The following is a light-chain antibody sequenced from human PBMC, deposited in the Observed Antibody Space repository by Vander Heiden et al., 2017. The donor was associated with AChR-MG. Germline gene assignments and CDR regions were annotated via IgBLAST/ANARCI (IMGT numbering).Light chain of an antibody. CDR2: QDS. Sequence: SYELTQPPSVSVSPRQTASITCSGDKLGDKYACWYQQKPGQSPVLVIYQDSKRPSGIPERFSGSNSGNTATLTIIGTQAMDEADYYCQAWDSSIDVVFGGGTKLTVL. J-gene: IGLJ2*01. CDR3: QAWDSSIDVV. V-gene: IGLV3-1*01. CDR1: KLGDKY.